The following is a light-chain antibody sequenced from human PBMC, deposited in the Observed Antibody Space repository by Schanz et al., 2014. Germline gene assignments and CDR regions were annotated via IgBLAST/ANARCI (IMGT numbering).Light chain of an antibody. CDR2: DDS. V-gene: IGLV3-21*03. CDR3: QVWGSSSDDV. J-gene: IGLJ1*01. CDR1: NVGTKR. Sequence: SYELTQPPLVSVAPGKTARITCGGNNVGTKRVHWYQQKPGQAPVLVVYDDSDRPSGIPERFSGSKSGNTATLTISRVEAGDEADFYCQVWGSSSDDVFGPGTKLTVL.